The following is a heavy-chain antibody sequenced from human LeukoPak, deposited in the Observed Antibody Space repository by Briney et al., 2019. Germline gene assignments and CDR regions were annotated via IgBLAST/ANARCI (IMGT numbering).Heavy chain of an antibody. D-gene: IGHD5-18*01. V-gene: IGHV1-2*02. Sequence: AASVKVSCKASGYTFTGYCMHWVRQAPGQGLEWMGWINPNSGGTNYAQKFQGRVTMTRDTSISTAYMELSRLRSDDTAVYYCARGPPIRGYRYGYDTGYYYSYSMDVWGKGTTVTISS. CDR2: INPNSGGT. J-gene: IGHJ6*03. CDR1: GYTFTGYC. CDR3: ARGPPIRGYRYGYDTGYYYSYSMDV.